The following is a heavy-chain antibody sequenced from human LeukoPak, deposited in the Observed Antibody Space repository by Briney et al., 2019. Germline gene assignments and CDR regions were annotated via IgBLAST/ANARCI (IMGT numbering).Heavy chain of an antibody. J-gene: IGHJ4*02. Sequence: SETLSLTCTVSGGSISSSSYYWGWIRQPPGKGLEWIGSIYYSGSTYYNPSLKSRVTISADTSKNQFSLKLSSVTAADTAVYYCARLSERMGYDFWSGPHPHYFDYWGQGTLVTVSS. CDR2: IYYSGST. D-gene: IGHD3-3*01. V-gene: IGHV4-39*01. CDR3: ARLSERMGYDFWSGPHPHYFDY. CDR1: GGSISSSSYY.